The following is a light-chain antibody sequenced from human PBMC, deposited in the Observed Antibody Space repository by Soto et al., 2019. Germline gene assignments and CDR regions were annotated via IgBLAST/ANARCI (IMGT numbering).Light chain of an antibody. V-gene: IGKV3-11*01. Sequence: EIVLTQSPATLSLSPGERATLSCRASRSISASLAWYQLKPGQAPRLLLYDASNRATDIPARFSCSGSVTDFTLTISSLEPVDLAVYYCRLRTSWPPAISFGQVKRLEIK. J-gene: IGKJ5*01. CDR1: RSISAS. CDR2: DAS. CDR3: RLRTSWPPAIS.